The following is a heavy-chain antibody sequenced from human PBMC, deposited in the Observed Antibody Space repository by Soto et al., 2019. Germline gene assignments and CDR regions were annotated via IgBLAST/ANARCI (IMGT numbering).Heavy chain of an antibody. V-gene: IGHV4-34*01. CDR3: ARARSGDLAAAGAFDI. Sequence: KPSETLSLTCAVYGGSFSGYYWSWIRQPPGKGLEWIGEINHSGSTNYNPSLKSRVTISVDTSKNQFSLKLSSVTAADTAVYYCARARSGDLAAAGAFDIWGQGTMVTVSS. CDR2: INHSGST. D-gene: IGHD6-13*01. CDR1: GGSFSGYY. J-gene: IGHJ3*02.